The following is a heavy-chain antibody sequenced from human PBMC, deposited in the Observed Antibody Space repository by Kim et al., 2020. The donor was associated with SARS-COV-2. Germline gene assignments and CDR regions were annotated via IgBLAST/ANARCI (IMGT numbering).Heavy chain of an antibody. Sequence: SGPTLVKPTQALALTCTFSGFSLTSSPVGVGWIRQPPGGAPEWLGVIYWDDDKRYSPSLKSRLTLTKDTSRNQVVLIMTNTEPVDTGTYFCAHRHPETGNWDVGYLDYWGQGILVTVSS. V-gene: IGHV2-5*02. J-gene: IGHJ4*02. CDR1: GFSLTSSPVG. CDR2: IYWDDDK. D-gene: IGHD3-10*01. CDR3: AHRHPETGNWDVGYLDY.